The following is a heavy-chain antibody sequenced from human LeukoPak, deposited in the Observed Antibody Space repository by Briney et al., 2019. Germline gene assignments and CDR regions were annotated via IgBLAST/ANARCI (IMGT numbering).Heavy chain of an antibody. CDR3: AKEGDSSGYSIYFDY. V-gene: IGHV3-23*01. D-gene: IGHD3-22*01. CDR1: GFTFSSYA. CDR2: ISSSGGST. Sequence: GSLRLSCAASGFTFSSYAMSWVRQAPGKGLEWVSAISSSGGSTYYADSVKGRFTISRDNSKNTLYLQMNSLRAEDTAEYYCAKEGDSSGYSIYFDYWGQGTLVTVSS. J-gene: IGHJ4*02.